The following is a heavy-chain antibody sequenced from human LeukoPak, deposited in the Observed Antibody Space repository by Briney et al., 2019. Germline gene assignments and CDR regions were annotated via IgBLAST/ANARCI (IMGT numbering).Heavy chain of an antibody. CDR3: ARLPNWELLYWFDP. J-gene: IGHJ5*02. D-gene: IGHD1-26*01. CDR1: GGSISSGDYY. Sequence: PSETLSLTCTVSGGSISSGDYYWSWIRQPPGKGLEWIGYIYYSGSTYHNPSLKSRVTISVDTSKNQFSLKLSSVTAADTAVYYCARLPNWELLYWFDPWGQGTLVTVSS. CDR2: IYYSGST. V-gene: IGHV4-30-4*08.